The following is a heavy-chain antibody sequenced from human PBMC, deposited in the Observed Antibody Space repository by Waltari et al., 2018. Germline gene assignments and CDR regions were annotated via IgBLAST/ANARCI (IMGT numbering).Heavy chain of an antibody. CDR3: ARVKAGDYGSGSSSWFDP. V-gene: IGHV4-30-4*08. CDR1: GGSISSGDYY. J-gene: IGHJ5*02. CDR2: IYYSGST. Sequence: QVQLQESGPGLVKPSQTLSLTCTVSGGSISSGDYYWSWIRQPPGKGLEWIGYIYYSGSTYYNPSLKSRVTISVDTSKNQFSLKLSSVTAADTAVYYCARVKAGDYGSGSSSWFDPWGQGTLVTVSS. D-gene: IGHD3-10*01.